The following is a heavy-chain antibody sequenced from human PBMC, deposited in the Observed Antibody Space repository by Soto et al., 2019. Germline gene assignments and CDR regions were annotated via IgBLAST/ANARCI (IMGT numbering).Heavy chain of an antibody. CDR2: ISSSSSYI. J-gene: IGHJ4*02. Sequence: GGSLRLSCAASGFTFSSYSMNWVRQAPGKGLEWVSSISSSSSYIYYADSVKGRFTISRDNAENSLYLQMNSLRAEDTAVYYCAREENSYGHQSYWGQGTLVTVSS. D-gene: IGHD5-18*01. CDR3: AREENSYGHQSY. CDR1: GFTFSSYS. V-gene: IGHV3-21*01.